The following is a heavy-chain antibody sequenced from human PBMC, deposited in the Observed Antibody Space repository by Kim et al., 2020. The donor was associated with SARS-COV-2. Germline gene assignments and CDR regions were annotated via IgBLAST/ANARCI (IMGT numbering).Heavy chain of an antibody. Sequence: SETLSLTCTVSGGTISSYYWSWIRQPAGKGLEWIGRIYTSGSTNYNPSLKSRVTMTVDTYKNQFSLKLSSVTAADTAEYYCARGACGGDCYNRLYYGIDDWGQGTMVTVSS. CDR1: GGTISSYY. CDR3: ARGACGGDCYNRLYYGIDD. J-gene: IGHJ6*02. D-gene: IGHD2-21*02. CDR2: IYTSGST. V-gene: IGHV4-4*07.